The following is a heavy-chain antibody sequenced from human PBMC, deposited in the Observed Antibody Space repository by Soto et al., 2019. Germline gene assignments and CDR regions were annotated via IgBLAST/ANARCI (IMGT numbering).Heavy chain of an antibody. V-gene: IGHV1-18*01. CDR3: ARGRDVLLWSYDMDV. CDR2: ISAYNGNT. J-gene: IGHJ6*02. Sequence: ASVKVSCKASGGTFSSYAISWVRQAPGQGLEWMGWISAYNGNTNYAQKLQGRVTMTTDTSTSTAYMELRSLRSDDTAVYYCARGRDVLLWSYDMDVWGQGTTVTVSS. CDR1: GGTFSSYA. D-gene: IGHD3-10*01.